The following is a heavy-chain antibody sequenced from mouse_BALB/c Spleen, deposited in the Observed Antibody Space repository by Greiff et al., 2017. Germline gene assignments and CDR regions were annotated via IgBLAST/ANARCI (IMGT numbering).Heavy chain of an antibody. J-gene: IGHJ2*01. V-gene: IGHV2-6-4*01. D-gene: IGHD2-4*01. CDR3: ARNNYDYFDD. CDR1: GFSLSRYS. CDR2: IWGGGST. Sequence: VQLQQSGPGLVAPSQCLSISCTVSGFSLSRYSVHWVRQPPGQGLEWLGMIWGGGSTDYNSALNSRLTISKDNSKSQVFLKMNSLQTDDTAMYYCARNNYDYFDDWGQGTTLTVSS.